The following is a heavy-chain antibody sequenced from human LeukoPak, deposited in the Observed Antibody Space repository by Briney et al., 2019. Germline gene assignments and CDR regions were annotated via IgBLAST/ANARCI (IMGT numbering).Heavy chain of an antibody. V-gene: IGHV1-2*02. CDR3: ATGPVVTAIPAMYY. CDR2: INPNSGGT. CDR1: GYTFTGYF. J-gene: IGHJ4*02. D-gene: IGHD2-21*02. Sequence: GASVKVSCKVSGYTFTGYFMHWVRQAPGQGLEWMGWINPNSGGTNYAQKFQGRVTMTRDTSISTAYMELSSLRYDDTAVYYCATGPVVTAIPAMYYWGQGTLVTVSS.